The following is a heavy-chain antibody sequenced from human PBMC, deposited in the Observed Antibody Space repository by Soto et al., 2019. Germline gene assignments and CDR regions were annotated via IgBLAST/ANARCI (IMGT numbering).Heavy chain of an antibody. Sequence: PSETLSLTCAVYNGSFSVYYWTWIRQPPGKGLEWIGEFNHAGSTNYNPSLKSRVTISVDTSKNQLSLNLNSVTAADTAVYYCARDSTWRGTCDIWGQGTMVTVSS. V-gene: IGHV4-34*01. J-gene: IGHJ3*02. D-gene: IGHD2-2*01. CDR1: NGSFSVYY. CDR3: ARDSTWRGTCDI. CDR2: FNHAGST.